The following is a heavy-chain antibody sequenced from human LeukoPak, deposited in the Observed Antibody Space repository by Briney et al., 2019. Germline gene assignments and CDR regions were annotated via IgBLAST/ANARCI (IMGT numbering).Heavy chain of an antibody. CDR1: GFTLDTYG. D-gene: IGHD3-22*01. J-gene: IGHJ3*02. CDR2: ISSSGDYL. CDR3: ARDERTYYYESSGLIRGPFDI. V-gene: IGHV3-21*01. Sequence: GSLRLSCAASGFTLDTYGMNWVRQAPGKGLEWVASISSSGDYLYYADSVKGRFTISRDNAQNSLYLQINSLRAEDTAVYSCARDERTYYYESSGLIRGPFDIWGQGTMVTVSS.